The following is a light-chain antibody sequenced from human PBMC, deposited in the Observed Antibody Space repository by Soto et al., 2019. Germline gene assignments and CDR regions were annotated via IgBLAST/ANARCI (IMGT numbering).Light chain of an antibody. J-gene: IGKJ1*01. CDR2: GAS. CDR1: QSVSSSY. V-gene: IGKV3-20*01. Sequence: EIVLTQSPGTLSLSPGERATIFCRASQSVSSSYLAWYQQKPGQAPRLLIYGASTRAGGIPDRFSGSGAGTDFTLAINRLEPGDFAVYYCHQSYPSPPWTFGQGTRVEF. CDR3: HQSYPSPPWT.